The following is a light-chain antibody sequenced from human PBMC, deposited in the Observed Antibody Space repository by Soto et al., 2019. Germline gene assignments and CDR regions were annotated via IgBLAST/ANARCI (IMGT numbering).Light chain of an antibody. CDR3: CSHAGGDTYV. Sequence: QSALTQPASVSGSPGQSITISCTGTSSDVGSRNVVSWYQHYPGKAPQLMIYEGFNRPSGVSNRFSGSRSGNTASLTISGLQAEDEADYYCCSHAGGDTYVFGTGPKVTVL. CDR2: EGF. J-gene: IGLJ1*01. CDR1: SSDVGSRNV. V-gene: IGLV2-23*01.